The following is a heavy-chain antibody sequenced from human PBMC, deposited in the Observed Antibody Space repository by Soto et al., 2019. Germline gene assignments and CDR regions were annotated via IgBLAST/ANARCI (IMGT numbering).Heavy chain of an antibody. Sequence: SETLPLTYTVSGGFMSSSSYFWGWIRQPPGKGLEWIGSIYYSGSTYYNPSLKSRVTVSVDTSKNQFSLKLSSVTAADTAVYYCARHPSDFWFDPWGQGTLVT. CDR3: ARHPSDFWFDP. CDR1: GGFMSSSSYF. CDR2: IYYSGST. D-gene: IGHD2-21*02. J-gene: IGHJ5*02. V-gene: IGHV4-39*01.